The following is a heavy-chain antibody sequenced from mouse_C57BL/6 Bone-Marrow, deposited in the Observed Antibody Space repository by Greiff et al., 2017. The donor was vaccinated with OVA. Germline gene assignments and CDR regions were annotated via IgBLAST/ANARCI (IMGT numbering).Heavy chain of an antibody. CDR3: ARGLRLFAY. Sequence: QVTLKESGPGILQSSQTLSLTCSFSGFSLSTSGMGVSWIRQPSGKGLEWLAHIYWDDDKRNNPSLKSRLTISKDTSRNQVFLKITSVDTADTATYYCARGLRLFAYWGQGTLVTVSA. D-gene: IGHD3-1*01. CDR2: IYWDDDK. J-gene: IGHJ3*01. V-gene: IGHV8-12*01. CDR1: GFSLSTSGMG.